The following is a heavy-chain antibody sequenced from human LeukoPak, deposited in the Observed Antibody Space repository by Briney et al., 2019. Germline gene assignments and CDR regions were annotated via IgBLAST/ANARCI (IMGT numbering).Heavy chain of an antibody. J-gene: IGHJ4*02. CDR1: GFTLSNYW. Sequence: GSLRLSCAASGFTLSNYWMSWVRQAPGKGLEWVANIKQDGSKLSYVDSVKGRFTVSRDNAKNSLYLQMNSLRAEDTAVYYCARWEARDTWVYDYWGQGTLVTVSS. CDR2: IKQDGSKL. CDR3: ARWEARDTWVYDY. D-gene: IGHD1-26*01. V-gene: IGHV3-7*01.